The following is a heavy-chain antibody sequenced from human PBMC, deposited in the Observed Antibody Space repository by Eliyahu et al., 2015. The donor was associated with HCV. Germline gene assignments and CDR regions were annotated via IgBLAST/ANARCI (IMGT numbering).Heavy chain of an antibody. D-gene: IGHD1-26*01. V-gene: IGHV4-59*01. CDR2: IYYSGST. CDR1: GGSISSYY. J-gene: IGHJ3*02. Sequence: QVQLXXSGPGLVKPSETLSLXCXVSGGSISSYYXSWIRQPPGKGXEWIGYIYYSGSTNYNPSLKSRVTISVDTSKNQFSLKLSSVTAADTAVYYCARDGGSYWGAFDIWGQGTMVTVSS. CDR3: ARDGGSYWGAFDI.